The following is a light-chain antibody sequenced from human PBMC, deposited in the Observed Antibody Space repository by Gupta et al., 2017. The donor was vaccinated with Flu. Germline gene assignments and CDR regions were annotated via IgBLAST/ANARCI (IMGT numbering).Light chain of an antibody. J-gene: IGLJ3*02. CDR3: AAWDDSLNGLWV. Sequence: VTIACAGSSSSIGRNVVSWYQHVPGRAPKLLIYNDDQRPSGGPDRFSGSKSGTSASLAISGLQSEDEADYYCAAWDDSLNGLWVFGGGTQLTGL. V-gene: IGLV1-44*01. CDR1: SSSIGRNV. CDR2: NDD.